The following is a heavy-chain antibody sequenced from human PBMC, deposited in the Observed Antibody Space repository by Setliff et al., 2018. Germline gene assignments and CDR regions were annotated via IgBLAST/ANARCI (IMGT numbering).Heavy chain of an antibody. J-gene: IGHJ6*03. CDR2: IIPVLGMT. V-gene: IGHV1-69*10. D-gene: IGHD4-17*01. Sequence: TVSCKASGDPFNAYGVSWVRQAPGQGLEWMGAIIPVLGMTDYAQKFQGRLTITADQSTTTVYMELSSLRFDDTALYYCARGPSPTVTPSRLIYFYHMDVWGTGTTVTVSS. CDR3: ARGPSPTVTPSRLIYFYHMDV. CDR1: GDPFNAYG.